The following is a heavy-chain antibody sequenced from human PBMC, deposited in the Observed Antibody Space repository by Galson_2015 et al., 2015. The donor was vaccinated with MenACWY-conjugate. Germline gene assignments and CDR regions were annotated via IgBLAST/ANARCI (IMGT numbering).Heavy chain of an antibody. CDR1: GFTFSSYG. D-gene: IGHD3-22*01. CDR2: IRYDGSNK. V-gene: IGHV3-30*02. J-gene: IGHJ5*02. CDR3: AKVWGDYYDSSGYRTGYWGQGWFDP. Sequence: SLRLSCAASGFTFSSYGMHWVRQAPGKGLEWVAFIRYDGSNKYYADSVKGRFTISRDNSKNTLYLQMNSLRAEDTAVYYCAKVWGDYYDSSGYRTGYWGQGWFDPWGQGTLVTVSS.